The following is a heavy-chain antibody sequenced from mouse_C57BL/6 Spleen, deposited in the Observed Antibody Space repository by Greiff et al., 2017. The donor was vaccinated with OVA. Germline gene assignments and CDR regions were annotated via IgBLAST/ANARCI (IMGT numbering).Heavy chain of an antibody. CDR3: ARNYPNFDD. J-gene: IGHJ2*01. Sequence: QVQLKESGPGLVAPSQSLSITCTVSGFSLTSYAISWVRQPPGKGLEWLGVIWPGGGTNYNSALKSRLSISKDNSKSQVFLKMNSLQTDDTARYYCARNYPNFDDWGQGTTLTVSS. CDR1: GFSLTSYA. V-gene: IGHV2-9-1*01. CDR2: IWPGGGT.